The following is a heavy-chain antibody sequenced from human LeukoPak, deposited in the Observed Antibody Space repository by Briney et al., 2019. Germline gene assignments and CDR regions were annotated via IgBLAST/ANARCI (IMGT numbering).Heavy chain of an antibody. CDR3: AKDLGDGSGSNYFDY. D-gene: IGHD3-10*01. CDR2: TYTGGTT. CDR1: GFTVSGNY. Sequence: PGGSLRLSCAASGFTVSGNYVNWVRQAPGKGLEWVSFTYTGGTTFYTDSVKGRFTVSRDKSKNTLFLQMNSLRAEDTAVYYCAKDLGDGSGSNYFDYWGQGTLVTVSS. J-gene: IGHJ4*02. V-gene: IGHV3-53*01.